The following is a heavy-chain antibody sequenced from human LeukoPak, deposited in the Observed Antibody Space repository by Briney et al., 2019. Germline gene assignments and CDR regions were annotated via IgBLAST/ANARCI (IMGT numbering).Heavy chain of an antibody. V-gene: IGHV4-59*01. CDR1: GGSISSYY. CDR3: ARTTTVTTRFDS. Sequence: SETLSLTCTVSGGSISSYYWSWIRQPPGKGLEWIGYIYYSETTNYNPSLKSRVTISVDKSKNHFSLKLSSVTAADTAVYYCARTTTVTTRFDSWGQGTLVTVSS. D-gene: IGHD4-17*01. J-gene: IGHJ4*02. CDR2: IYYSETT.